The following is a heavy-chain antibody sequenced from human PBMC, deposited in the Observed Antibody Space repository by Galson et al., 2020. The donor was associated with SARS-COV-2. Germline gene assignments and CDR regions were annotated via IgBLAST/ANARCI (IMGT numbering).Heavy chain of an antibody. CDR3: ARGRTVTPYAY. CDR1: GYTFTGYY. J-gene: IGHJ4*02. V-gene: IGHV1-2*02. Sequence: GASVKVSCKASGYTFTGYYIHWVRQAPGQGLEWMGWVNPYNGGTKYAQKFQGRVTMTSDTSVSTALMDLSSLRSDDTAVYYCARGRTVTPYAYWGQGTLVSVSS. D-gene: IGHD4-17*01. CDR2: VNPYNGGT.